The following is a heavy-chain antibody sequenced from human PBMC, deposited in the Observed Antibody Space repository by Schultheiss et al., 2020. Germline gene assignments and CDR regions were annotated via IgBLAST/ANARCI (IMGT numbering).Heavy chain of an antibody. CDR1: GGSISSYY. Sequence: SETLSLTCTVSGGSISSYYWSWIRQPPGKGLEWIGYIYYSGSTNYNPSLKSRVTISVDTSKNQFSLKLSSVTAADTAVYYCALYYYGSGSAAAFDIWGQGRMFTFSS. J-gene: IGHJ3*02. D-gene: IGHD3-10*01. V-gene: IGHV4-59*08. CDR2: IYYSGST. CDR3: ALYYYGSGSAAAFDI.